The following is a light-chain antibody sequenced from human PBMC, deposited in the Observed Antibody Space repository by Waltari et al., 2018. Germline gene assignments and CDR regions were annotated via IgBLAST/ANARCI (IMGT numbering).Light chain of an antibody. CDR1: QGLSKY. CDR3: LQHSSYPYT. J-gene: IGKJ2*01. V-gene: IGKV1-17*03. CDR2: TAS. Sequence: DIQLTQSPSAMSAAVGYRVTITCRASQGLSKYLAWFQQKQGKIPKRLIYTASNLESGVPSRFSGSGSGTEFTLTITSLQPEDSATYYCLQHSSYPYTFGQGTKLEI.